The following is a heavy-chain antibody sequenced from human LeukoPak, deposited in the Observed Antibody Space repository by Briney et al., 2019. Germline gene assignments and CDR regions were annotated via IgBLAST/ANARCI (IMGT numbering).Heavy chain of an antibody. CDR3: ARGFGSGSYFVY. CDR1: GGSSSGYY. V-gene: IGHV4-34*01. Sequence: PSETLSLTCAIYGGSSSGYYWSWIRQPPGKGLEWIGEINQSGSTNYDPSFKSRVTISIDTPKNQFSLKLRSVTAADTAVYYCARGFGSGSYFVYWGQGTLVTVSS. D-gene: IGHD3-10*01. J-gene: IGHJ4*02. CDR2: INQSGST.